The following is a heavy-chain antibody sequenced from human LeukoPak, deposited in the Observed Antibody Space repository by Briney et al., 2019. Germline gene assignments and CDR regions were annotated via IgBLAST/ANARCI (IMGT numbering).Heavy chain of an antibody. CDR2: IYTSGST. V-gene: IGHV4-61*02. J-gene: IGHJ4*02. Sequence: SETLSLTCAVSGGSISSGAYSWNWIRQPPGKGLEWIGRIYTSGSTNYNPSLKSRVTMSVDTSKNQFSLKLSSVTAADTAVYYCAREGTGTTRAFDYWGQGTLVTVSS. CDR1: GGSISSGAYS. CDR3: AREGTGTTRAFDY. D-gene: IGHD1-7*01.